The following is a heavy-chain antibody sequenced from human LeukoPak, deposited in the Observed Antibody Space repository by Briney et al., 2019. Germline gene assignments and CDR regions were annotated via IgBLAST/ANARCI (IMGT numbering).Heavy chain of an antibody. V-gene: IGHV4-34*01. Sequence: KPSETLSLTCAVYGGSFSDYYWSWIRQPPGKGLEWIGEINHSGSTNYNPSLKSRVTISVDTSKNQFSLKLSSVTAADTAVYYCARLSPAIDYWGQGTLVTVSS. CDR1: GGSFSDYY. CDR3: ARLSPAIDY. CDR2: INHSGST. J-gene: IGHJ4*02.